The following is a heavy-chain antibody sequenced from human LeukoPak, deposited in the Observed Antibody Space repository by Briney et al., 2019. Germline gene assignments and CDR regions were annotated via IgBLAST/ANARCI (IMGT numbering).Heavy chain of an antibody. D-gene: IGHD2-2*01. J-gene: IGHJ4*02. V-gene: IGHV3-53*01. CDR1: GFTVSSNY. CDR3: ARDWGYCSSTSCHGFDY. Sequence: PGGSLRLSCAASGFTVSSNYMSWVRQAPGRGLEWVSVIYSDGGTYYADSVKGRFTISRDNSKNTLYLQMNSLRVEGTAVYYCARDWGYCSSTSCHGFDYWGQGTLVTVSS. CDR2: IYSDGGT.